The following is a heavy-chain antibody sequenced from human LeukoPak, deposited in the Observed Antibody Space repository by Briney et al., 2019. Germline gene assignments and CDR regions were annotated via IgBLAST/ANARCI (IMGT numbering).Heavy chain of an antibody. CDR1: GFTFSDYY. V-gene: IGHV3-11*01. CDR2: ISSSGSTI. Sequence: GGSLRLSCAASGFTFSDYYMSWIRQAPGKGLEWVSYISSSGSTIYYADSVKGRFTISRDNAKNSLYLQMNSLRAEDTAVYYCARAPGQLWFYYMDVWGKGTTVTISS. J-gene: IGHJ6*03. CDR3: ARAPGQLWFYYMDV. D-gene: IGHD5-18*01.